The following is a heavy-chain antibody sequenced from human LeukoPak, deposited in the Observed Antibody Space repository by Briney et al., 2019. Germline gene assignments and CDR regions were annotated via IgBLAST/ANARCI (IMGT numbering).Heavy chain of an antibody. CDR1: GFTFSSYG. CDR2: FSDSGGYT. V-gene: IGHV3-23*01. J-gene: IGHJ4*02. Sequence: GGSLRLSCAASGFTFSSYGMSWVRQAPGKGLEWVSSFSDSGGYTYYADSVKGRFTISRDNSKNTLYLQMNSLRAEDTAVYYCAKDPLHYDSSGYLEGLYYFDYWGQGTLVTVSS. D-gene: IGHD3-22*01. CDR3: AKDPLHYDSSGYLEGLYYFDY.